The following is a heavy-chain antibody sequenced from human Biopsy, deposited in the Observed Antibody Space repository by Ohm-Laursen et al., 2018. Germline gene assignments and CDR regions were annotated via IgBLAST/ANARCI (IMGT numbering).Heavy chain of an antibody. CDR3: ASRGLVMASDYYFDD. CDR1: GGSISSYY. J-gene: IGHJ4*02. V-gene: IGHV4-59*08. CDR2: LYYNGFT. D-gene: IGHD3/OR15-3a*01. Sequence: GTLSLTCTVSGGSISSYYWSWIRQPPGKGLEWIGFLYYNGFTNSNPSLKSRVTISVDPFRNQFSLKLSAVTAADTAVYYCASRGLVMASDYYFDDWGQGTLVTVSS.